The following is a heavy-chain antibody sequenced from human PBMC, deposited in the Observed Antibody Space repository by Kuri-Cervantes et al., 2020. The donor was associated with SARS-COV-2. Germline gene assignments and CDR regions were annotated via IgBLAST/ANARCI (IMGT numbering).Heavy chain of an antibody. CDR2: LYYSGST. D-gene: IGHD3-10*01. J-gene: IGHJ6*02. V-gene: IGHV4-59*12. CDR1: GGSISSYH. CDR3: ARGRLTYCSGSNYQHYYYGMDV. Sequence: LSCTVPGGSISSYHWSWIRQPPGKGLEWIGYLYYSGSTNYNPSLKSRVTISVDTCKSQFSPKLSSVTAADTAVYYCARGRLTYCSGSNYQHYYYGMDVWGQGTTVTVSS.